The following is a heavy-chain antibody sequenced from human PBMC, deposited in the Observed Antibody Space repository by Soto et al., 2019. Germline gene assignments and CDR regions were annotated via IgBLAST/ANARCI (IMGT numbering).Heavy chain of an antibody. CDR3: ARDMAFGYYYYYGMDV. CDR2: IYYSGST. J-gene: IGHJ6*02. D-gene: IGHD3-10*01. Sequence: SETLSLTCTVSGGSISSSSYYWGWIRQPPGKGLEWIGSIYYSGSTYYNPSLKSRVTISVDTSKNQFSLKLSSVTAADTAVYYCARDMAFGYYYYYGMDVWGQGTTVTVSS. V-gene: IGHV4-39*07. CDR1: GGSISSSSYY.